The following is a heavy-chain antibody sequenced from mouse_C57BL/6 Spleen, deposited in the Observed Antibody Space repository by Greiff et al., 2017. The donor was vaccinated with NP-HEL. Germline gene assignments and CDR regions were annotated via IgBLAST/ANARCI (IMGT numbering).Heavy chain of an antibody. CDR1: GYSFTGYY. Sequence: EVQLQQSGPELVKPGASVKISCKASGYSFTGYYMNWVKQSPEKSLEWIGEINPSTGGTTYNQKFKAKATLTVDKSSSTAYMQLKSLTSEDSAVYYCGLYYGSSSYAMDYWGQGTSVTVSS. V-gene: IGHV1-42*01. CDR3: GLYYGSSSYAMDY. J-gene: IGHJ4*01. CDR2: INPSTGGT. D-gene: IGHD1-1*01.